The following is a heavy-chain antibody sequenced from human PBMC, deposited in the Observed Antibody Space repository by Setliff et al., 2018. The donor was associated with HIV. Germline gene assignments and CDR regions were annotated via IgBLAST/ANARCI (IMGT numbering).Heavy chain of an antibody. V-gene: IGHV4-30-4*08. Sequence: LSLTCTVSGDSISSGDYYWSWIRQPPGKGLERIGNIYYSGSTYYNPSLKSRVTISVDTSKNRFSLRLTSVTAADTAVYYSARTKADGYNGVFDSWGQGTLVTVSS. J-gene: IGHJ4*02. CDR3: ARTKADGYNGVFDS. CDR1: GDSISSGDYY. D-gene: IGHD5-12*01. CDR2: IYYSGST.